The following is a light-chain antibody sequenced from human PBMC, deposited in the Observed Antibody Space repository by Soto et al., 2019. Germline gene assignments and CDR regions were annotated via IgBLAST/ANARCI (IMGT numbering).Light chain of an antibody. CDR3: QQSYSTPRT. CDR1: QSIRRY. V-gene: IGKV1-39*01. CDR2: AAS. J-gene: IGKJ1*01. Sequence: IQFTRYPSSLSECDGARVTITYLASQSIRRYLNWYQQKPGKAPKLLIYAASSLQCGVPSRFSGSGSGTDFTLTISSLQPEDFATYYCQQSYSTPRTFGQGIKVDIK.